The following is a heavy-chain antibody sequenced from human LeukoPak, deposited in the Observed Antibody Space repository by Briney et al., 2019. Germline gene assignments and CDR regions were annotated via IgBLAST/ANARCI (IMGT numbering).Heavy chain of an antibody. Sequence: SPTLSLTCAVPGGSISSGGYSWSWIRQPPGKGLEWIGYIYHSGSTYYNPSLKSRVTISVDRSKNQFSLKLSSVTAADTAVYYCARRYCSSTSCYGLDPWGQGTLVTVSS. V-gene: IGHV4-30-2*01. CDR2: IYHSGST. J-gene: IGHJ5*02. D-gene: IGHD2-2*01. CDR1: GGSISSGGYS. CDR3: ARRYCSSTSCYGLDP.